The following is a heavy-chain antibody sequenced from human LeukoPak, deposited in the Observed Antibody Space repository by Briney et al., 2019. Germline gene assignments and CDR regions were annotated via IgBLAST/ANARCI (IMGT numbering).Heavy chain of an antibody. D-gene: IGHD2-2*01. J-gene: IGHJ4*02. V-gene: IGHV1-2*02. Sequence: ASVKVSCKASGYIFTTYFMHWLRQAPGQGLEWMGWINPNSGGTNYAQKFQGRVTMTRDTSISTAYMELSRLRSDDTAVYYCARDAYCSSTSCYRGALLDYWGQGTLVTVSS. CDR3: ARDAYCSSTSCYRGALLDY. CDR2: INPNSGGT. CDR1: GYIFTTYF.